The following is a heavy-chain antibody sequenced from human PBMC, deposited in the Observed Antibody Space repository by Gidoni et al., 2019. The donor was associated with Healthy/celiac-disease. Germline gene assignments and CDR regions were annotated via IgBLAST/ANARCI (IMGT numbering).Heavy chain of an antibody. J-gene: IGHJ6*02. D-gene: IGHD6-6*01. CDR2: ISGNSGSI. Sequence: EVQLVESGGGLVQPGRSLSLSCAASGFTFDDYALNWVRQAPGKGLAWVSGISGNSGSIGYADSVKGRFTISRDNANNSLYLQMNSLRAEDTALYYCAKDSSSSLVPDYYNYYGMDVWGQGTTVTVS. V-gene: IGHV3-9*01. CDR3: AKDSSSSLVPDYYNYYGMDV. CDR1: GFTFDDYA.